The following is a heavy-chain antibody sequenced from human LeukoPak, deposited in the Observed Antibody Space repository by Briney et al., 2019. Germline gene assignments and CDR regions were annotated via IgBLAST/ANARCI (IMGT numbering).Heavy chain of an antibody. J-gene: IGHJ4*02. V-gene: IGHV1-2*02. Sequence: GASVKVSCKASGYTFTGYYMHWVRQAPGQGLEWMGWINPNSGGTNYAQKFQGRVTMTRDTSISTAYMELSRLRSDDTAVYYCARDHCSSTSCLSPGYWGQGTLVTVSS. CDR3: ARDHCSSTSCLSPGY. CDR2: INPNSGGT. CDR1: GYTFTGYY. D-gene: IGHD2-2*01.